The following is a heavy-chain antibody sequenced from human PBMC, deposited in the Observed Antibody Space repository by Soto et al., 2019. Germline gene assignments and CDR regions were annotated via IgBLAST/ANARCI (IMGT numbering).Heavy chain of an antibody. CDR1: AYTFTSYY. V-gene: IGHV1-46*01. J-gene: IGHJ4*02. CDR2: INPSGGST. CDR3: ARRRDGYNQLDY. Sequence: QVQLVQSGAEVKKPGASVRVSCKASAYTFTSYYIHWVRQAPGQGLEWMGIINPSGGSTSYAQKFQGRVTMTRDKSTSTVYMELSSLRSEDTAVYYCARRRDGYNQLDYWGQGTLVTVSS. D-gene: IGHD5-12*01.